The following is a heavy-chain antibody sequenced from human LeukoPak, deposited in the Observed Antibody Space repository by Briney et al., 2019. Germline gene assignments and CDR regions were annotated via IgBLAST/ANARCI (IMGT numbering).Heavy chain of an antibody. J-gene: IGHJ4*02. CDR1: GFTFSSYA. V-gene: IGHV3-23*01. D-gene: IGHD3-22*01. CDR3: AKWRSGGYYPRGFDY. CDR2: ISGSGGST. Sequence: GGSLRLSCAASGFTFSSYAMSWVRQAPGKGLEWVSAISGSGGSTYYADSVKGRFTISRDNSKNTLYLQMNSLRAEDTAVYYCAKWRSGGYYPRGFDYWGQGTLVTVSS.